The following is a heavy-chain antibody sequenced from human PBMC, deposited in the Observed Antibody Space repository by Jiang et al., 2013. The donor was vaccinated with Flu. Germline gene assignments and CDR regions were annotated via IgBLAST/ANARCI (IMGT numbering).Heavy chain of an antibody. CDR2: TYYRSRWFN. Sequence: SQTLSLTCGISGDSVSSNSAAWNWIRQSPSRGLEWLGRTYYRSRWFNGYAVSVKGRITINPDTSKNQFSLQLNSLTPEDTAVYYCARSGDHGAIDYWGQGTLVTVSS. J-gene: IGHJ4*02. CDR3: ARSGDHGAIDY. V-gene: IGHV6-1*01. CDR1: GDSVSSNSAA. D-gene: IGHD7-27*01.